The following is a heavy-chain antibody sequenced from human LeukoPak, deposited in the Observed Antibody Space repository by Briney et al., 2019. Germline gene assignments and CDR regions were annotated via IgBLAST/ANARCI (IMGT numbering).Heavy chain of an antibody. V-gene: IGHV3-23*01. Sequence: GGSLRLSCTASGFTFGDYAMSWFRQAPGRGLEWVSVISGSSDSAYYAGSVKGRFTISRDNSKNTLYLQMNSLRAEDTAVYYCAKRVDSSGYYYLPYFDYWGQGTLVTVSS. J-gene: IGHJ4*02. CDR1: GFTFGDYA. CDR3: AKRVDSSGYYYLPYFDY. D-gene: IGHD3-22*01. CDR2: ISGSSDSA.